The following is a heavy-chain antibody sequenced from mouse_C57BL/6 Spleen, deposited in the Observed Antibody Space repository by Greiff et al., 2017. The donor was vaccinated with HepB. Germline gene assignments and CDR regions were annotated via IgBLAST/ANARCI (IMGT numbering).Heavy chain of an antibody. Sequence: EVKLQQSGPELVKPGASVKISCKASGYTFTDYYMNWVKQSHGKSLEWIGDINPNNGGTSYNQKFKGKATLTVDKSSSTAYMELRSLTSEDSAVYYCARRASPNYWGQGTSVTVSS. V-gene: IGHV1-26*01. CDR3: ARRASPNY. CDR1: GYTFTDYY. J-gene: IGHJ4*01. D-gene: IGHD3-1*01. CDR2: INPNNGGT.